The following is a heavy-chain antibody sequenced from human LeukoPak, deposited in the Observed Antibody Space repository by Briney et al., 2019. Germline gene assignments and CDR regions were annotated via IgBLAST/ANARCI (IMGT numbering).Heavy chain of an antibody. CDR1: GFTISTYG. J-gene: IGHJ6*04. CDR2: ISRSDTLK. Sequence: GGSLRLSCAPSGFTISTYGMNSVRQAPGEGLEWVSHISRSDTLKNYADSLKGRFTISRDNTKNSLYLQMNTLRAEDTAVYYCAREEYYGSGSYMRYFYYYDMDAWGKGTTVTVSS. D-gene: IGHD3-10*01. V-gene: IGHV3-48*03. CDR3: AREEYYGSGSYMRYFYYYDMDA.